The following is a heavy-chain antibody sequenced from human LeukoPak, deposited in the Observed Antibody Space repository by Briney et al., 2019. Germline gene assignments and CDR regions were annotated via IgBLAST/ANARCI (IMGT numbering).Heavy chain of an antibody. CDR1: GFTFSSYS. J-gene: IGHJ4*02. CDR2: ISSSSNYI. D-gene: IGHD6-6*01. CDR3: AKTARVPDY. Sequence: GGSLRLSCAASGFTFSSYSMNWVRQAPGKGLEWVSSISSSSNYIYYADSLKGRFTISRDNAKNSLYLQMNSLRAEDTAVYYCAKTARVPDYWGQGTQVTVSS. V-gene: IGHV3-21*01.